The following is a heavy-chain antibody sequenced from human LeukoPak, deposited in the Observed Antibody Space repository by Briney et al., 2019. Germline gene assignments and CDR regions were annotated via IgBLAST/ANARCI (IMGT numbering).Heavy chain of an antibody. J-gene: IGHJ4*02. CDR2: INPSGGGT. Sequence: GASVKVSFKASGYTFTSYYMHWVRQAPGQGLAWMGIINPSGGGTDYAQKCQGRVTMTRDTSTSTVYMELSSLRSEDTAVYYCARVSGYDLRSLDYWGQGTLVTVSS. D-gene: IGHD5-12*01. CDR3: ARVSGYDLRSLDY. CDR1: GYTFTSYY. V-gene: IGHV1-46*01.